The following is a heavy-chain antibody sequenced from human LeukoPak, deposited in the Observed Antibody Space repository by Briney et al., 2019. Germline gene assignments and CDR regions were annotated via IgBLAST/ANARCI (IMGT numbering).Heavy chain of an antibody. CDR3: ARGVILTGRVSYYFDY. Sequence: PSETLSLTCTVSGGSISSYYWSWIRQPAGKGLEWIGRIYTSGSTNYNPSLKSRVTISVDTSKNQFSLKLSSVTAADTAVYYCARGVILTGRVSYYFDYWGQGTLVTVSS. V-gene: IGHV4-4*07. D-gene: IGHD3-9*01. CDR2: IYTSGST. CDR1: GGSISSYY. J-gene: IGHJ4*02.